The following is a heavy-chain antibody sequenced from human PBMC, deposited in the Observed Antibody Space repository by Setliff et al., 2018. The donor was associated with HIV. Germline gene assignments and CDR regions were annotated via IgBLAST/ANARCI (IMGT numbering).Heavy chain of an antibody. CDR1: GFTFSGYW. J-gene: IGHJ4*02. D-gene: IGHD7-27*01. Sequence: PGGSLRLSCAASGFTFSGYWMHWVRQAPGKGLVWVSRINTDGSSTSYAGSVKGRFTISRDNAKNTLYLQMHSLTAEDTAVYYCAKDLSWGASDYWGQGTLVTVSS. CDR2: INTDGSST. CDR3: AKDLSWGASDY. V-gene: IGHV3-74*01.